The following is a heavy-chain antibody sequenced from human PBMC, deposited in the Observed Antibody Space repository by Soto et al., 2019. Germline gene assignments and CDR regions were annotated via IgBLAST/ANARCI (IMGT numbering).Heavy chain of an antibody. Sequence: QVQLVQSGAEVKKPGASVKVSCKASGYTFTGYYMHWVRQAPGQGLEWMGWINPNSGGTNYAQKFQGWVTMTRDTSISTAYMELSRLRSDDTAVYYCARGPSIAARLNYYYYMDVWGKGTTVTVSS. D-gene: IGHD6-6*01. CDR3: ARGPSIAARLNYYYYMDV. CDR2: INPNSGGT. V-gene: IGHV1-2*04. CDR1: GYTFTGYY. J-gene: IGHJ6*03.